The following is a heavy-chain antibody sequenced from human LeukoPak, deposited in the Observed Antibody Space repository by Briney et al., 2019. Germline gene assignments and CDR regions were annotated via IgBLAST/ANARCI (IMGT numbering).Heavy chain of an antibody. Sequence: PSQTLSLTCTVSGGSISSGGYYWSWIRQPPGKGLEWIGYIYHSGSTYYNPSLKSRVTISVDRSKNQFSLKLSSVTAADTAVYYCARRGFYYYMDVWGKGTTVTVSS. CDR3: ARRGFYYYMDV. CDR2: IYHSGST. D-gene: IGHD3-10*01. CDR1: GGSISSGGYY. J-gene: IGHJ6*03. V-gene: IGHV4-30-2*01.